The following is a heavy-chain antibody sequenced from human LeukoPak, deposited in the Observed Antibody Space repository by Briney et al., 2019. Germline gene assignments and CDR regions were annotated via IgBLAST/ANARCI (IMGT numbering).Heavy chain of an antibody. Sequence: GGSLRLSCAASGFTFSSYVMSWVRQAPGKGLEWVSAISGSGGSAYYADSVKGRFTISRDNSKNTLYLQMNSLRAEDTAVYYCAKDTYSSSWYRPNYWGQGTLVTVSS. CDR1: GFTFSSYV. CDR2: ISGSGGSA. CDR3: AKDTYSSSWYRPNY. D-gene: IGHD6-13*01. V-gene: IGHV3-23*01. J-gene: IGHJ4*02.